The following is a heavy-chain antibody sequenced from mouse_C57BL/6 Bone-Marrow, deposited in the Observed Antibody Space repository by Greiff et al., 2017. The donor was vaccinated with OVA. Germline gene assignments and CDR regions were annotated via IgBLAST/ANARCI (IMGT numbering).Heavy chain of an antibody. CDR2: SRNKANDYTT. J-gene: IGHJ4*01. V-gene: IGHV7-1*01. Sequence: DVKLVESGGGLVQSERSLRLSCAPSGFTFSDFYMEWVRQAPGKGLEWIAASRNKANDYTTEYSASVKGRFIVSRDTSQSILYLQMNALRAEDTAIYYCARDANYYGSSSYAMDYWGQGTSVTVSS. CDR3: ARDANYYGSSSYAMDY. D-gene: IGHD1-1*01. CDR1: GFTFSDFY.